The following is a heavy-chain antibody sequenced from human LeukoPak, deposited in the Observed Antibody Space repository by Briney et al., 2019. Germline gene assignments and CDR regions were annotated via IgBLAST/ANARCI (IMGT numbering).Heavy chain of an antibody. D-gene: IGHD3-3*01. CDR3: ARYVLRFLEWLPDYYGMDV. J-gene: IGHJ6*02. Sequence: GASVTVSCKASGYTFTSYGISWVRQAPGQGLEWMGWISAYNGNTNYAQKLQGRVTMTTDTSTSTAYMELRSLRSDDTAVYYCARYVLRFLEWLPDYYGMDVWGQGTTVTVSS. CDR2: ISAYNGNT. V-gene: IGHV1-18*01. CDR1: GYTFTSYG.